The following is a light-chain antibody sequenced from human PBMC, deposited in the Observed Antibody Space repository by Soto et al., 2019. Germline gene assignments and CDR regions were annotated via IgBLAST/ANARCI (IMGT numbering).Light chain of an antibody. CDR2: NND. CDR3: QSYDVSLTASV. Sequence: QSALTQPASVSGSPGQSITISCTGSSSNIGAGYDVHWYQQLPGTAPKLLIYNNDNRPSGVPGRFSGSKSGTSASLAITGLQAEDEADYYCQSYDVSLTASVFGGGTKVTVL. CDR1: SSNIGAGYD. V-gene: IGLV1-40*01. J-gene: IGLJ3*02.